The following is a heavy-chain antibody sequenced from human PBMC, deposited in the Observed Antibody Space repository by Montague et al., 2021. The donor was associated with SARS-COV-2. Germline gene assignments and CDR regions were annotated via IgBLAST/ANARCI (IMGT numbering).Heavy chain of an antibody. Sequence: SLRLSCAASGFTFSSYWMHWVRQAPGKGLVWVSRINSDGSSTSYADSVKGRFTISRDNAKNTLYLQMNSLRAEDTAVYYCCTLGGVIVATIGYYYYGMDVWGQGTTVTVSS. CDR2: INSDGSST. CDR3: CTLGGVIVATIGYYYYGMDV. J-gene: IGHJ6*02. V-gene: IGHV3-74*01. CDR1: GFTFSSYW. D-gene: IGHD5-12*01.